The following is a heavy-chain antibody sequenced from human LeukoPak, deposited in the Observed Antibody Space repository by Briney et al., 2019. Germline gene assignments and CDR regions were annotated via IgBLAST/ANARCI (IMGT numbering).Heavy chain of an antibody. D-gene: IGHD6-19*01. CDR1: GGSFSGYY. Sequence: SGTLSLTCAVSGGSFSGYYWRWIRQPPGKGLEWIAEINHSGSTNYNPSLKSRVTISVDTSKNQFSLKLSTVTAADTAVYDCARGRDSSGCDYWGQGTLVTVSS. CDR2: INHSGST. J-gene: IGHJ4*02. CDR3: ARGRDSSGCDY. V-gene: IGHV4-34*01.